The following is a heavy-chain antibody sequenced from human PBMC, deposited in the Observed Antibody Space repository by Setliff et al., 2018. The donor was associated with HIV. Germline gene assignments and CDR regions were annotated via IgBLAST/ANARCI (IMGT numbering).Heavy chain of an antibody. CDR3: ARGQGCGGGCHYAFEM. V-gene: IGHV4-38-2*02. Sequence: PSETLSLTCTVSGDSISSDFYWGWIRQPPGKGLEWIGSIYHSGNTYYMPSLRSRVTIPVDMSKNQFSLNLNSVTAADAAVYYCARGQGCGGGCHYAFEMWGQGTMVTVSS. D-gene: IGHD2-21*02. J-gene: IGHJ3*02. CDR2: IYHSGNT. CDR1: GDSISSDFY.